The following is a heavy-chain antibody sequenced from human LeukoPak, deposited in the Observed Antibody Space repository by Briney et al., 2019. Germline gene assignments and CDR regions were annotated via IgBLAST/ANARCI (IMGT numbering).Heavy chain of an antibody. D-gene: IGHD3-22*01. CDR2: IYYSGST. CDR1: GVSISSGDYY. J-gene: IGHJ4*02. Sequence: SETLSLTCTVSGVSISSGDYYWSWIRQPPGKGLEWIGYIYYSGSTYYNPSLKSRVTISVDTSKNQFSLKLSSVTAADTAVYYCATYYDRSGYKLDYWGQGTLVTVSS. V-gene: IGHV4-30-4*01. CDR3: ATYYDRSGYKLDY.